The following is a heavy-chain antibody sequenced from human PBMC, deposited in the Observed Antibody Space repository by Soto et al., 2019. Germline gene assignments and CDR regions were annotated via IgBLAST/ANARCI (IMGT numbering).Heavy chain of an antibody. CDR2: ISSSSSTI. Sequence: GGSLRLSCAASGFTFSSYSMNWVRQAPGKGLEWVSYISSSSSTIYYADSVKGRFTISRDNAKNSLYLQMNSLRDEDTAVYYCARDHPDYGDYEGYFQHWGHGTLVTVSS. CDR3: ARDHPDYGDYEGYFQH. J-gene: IGHJ1*01. V-gene: IGHV3-48*02. D-gene: IGHD4-17*01. CDR1: GFTFSSYS.